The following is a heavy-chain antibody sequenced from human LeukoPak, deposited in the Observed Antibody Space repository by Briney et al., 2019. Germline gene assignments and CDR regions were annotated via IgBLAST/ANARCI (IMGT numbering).Heavy chain of an antibody. J-gene: IGHJ4*02. V-gene: IGHV3-7*01. Sequence: GGSLRLSCAASGFTFSSYWMTWVRQAPGKGLEWVANIKHNGDELNYVDSVEDRFTISTDNAKNSLYLHMTSLRAEDTAVYYRARELRTFDSWGQGTLVTVSS. CDR2: IKHNGDEL. CDR1: GFTFSSYW. CDR3: ARELRTFDS. D-gene: IGHD3-16*01.